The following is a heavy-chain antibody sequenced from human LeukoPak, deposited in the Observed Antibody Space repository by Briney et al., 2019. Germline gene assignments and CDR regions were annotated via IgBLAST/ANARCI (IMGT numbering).Heavy chain of an antibody. V-gene: IGHV5-51*01. D-gene: IGHD5-12*01. J-gene: IGHJ6*03. CDR2: IYPGDSDT. Sequence: GESLKISCKVSGYSFTSYWIGWVRQMPGKGLEGMGIIYPGDSDTRYSPSFQGQVTISADKSISTAYLQWSSLKASDTAMYYCARRRKLSLVATDDYYYYMDVWGKGTTVTVSS. CDR3: ARRRKLSLVATDDYYYYMDV. CDR1: GYSFTSYW.